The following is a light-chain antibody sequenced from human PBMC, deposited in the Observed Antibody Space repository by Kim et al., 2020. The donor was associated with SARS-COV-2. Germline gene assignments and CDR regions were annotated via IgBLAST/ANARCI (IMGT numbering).Light chain of an antibody. CDR2: GAS. CDR3: QKYNSAPEA. Sequence: DIQMTQSPSSLSASVGDRVTITCRASQGIGNYLAWYQQKPGKVPQLLVYGASTLQSAVPSRFSGSGSGTDFTLTITSLQPEDAAIYFCQKYNSAPEAFGQGTKLEI. J-gene: IGKJ2*01. V-gene: IGKV1-27*01. CDR1: QGIGNY.